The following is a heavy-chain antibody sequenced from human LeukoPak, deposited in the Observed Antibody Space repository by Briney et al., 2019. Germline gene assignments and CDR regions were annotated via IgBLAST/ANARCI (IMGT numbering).Heavy chain of an antibody. Sequence: ASVKVSCKASGYSFINYGLSWVRQAPGQGLEWMGWTSAYNGNTNYAQKFQGRVIMTTDTSTSTAYMELRRLRSDDTAVYYCARGFPIMTGYYNPSARYALDVWGKGTTVAVSS. D-gene: IGHD3-9*01. V-gene: IGHV1-18*04. J-gene: IGHJ6*04. CDR3: ARGFPIMTGYYNPSARYALDV. CDR1: GYSFINYG. CDR2: TSAYNGNT.